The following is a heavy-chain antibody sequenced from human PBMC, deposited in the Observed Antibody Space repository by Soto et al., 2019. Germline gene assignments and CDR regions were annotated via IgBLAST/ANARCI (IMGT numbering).Heavy chain of an antibody. Sequence: ASVKVSCKASGYTFTSYGISWVRQAPGQGLEWMGWISAYNGNTNYAQKLQGRVTMTTDTSTSTAYMELRSLRSDDTAVYYCARGPGEDSYYYYGMDVWGQGTTVTVSS. CDR1: GYTFTSYG. CDR3: ARGPGEDSYYYYGMDV. V-gene: IGHV1-18*01. CDR2: ISAYNGNT. J-gene: IGHJ6*02. D-gene: IGHD2-15*01.